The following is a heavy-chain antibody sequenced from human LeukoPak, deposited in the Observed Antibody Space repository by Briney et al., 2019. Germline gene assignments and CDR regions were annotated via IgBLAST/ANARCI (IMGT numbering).Heavy chain of an antibody. V-gene: IGHV3-13*01. Sequence: GGSLRLSCAASGFTFSSYDMHWVRQATGKGLEWVSAIGTAGDTYYPGSVKGRYTISRENAKNSLYLQMNSLRAGDTAVCYCARGKAGTFDYWGQGTLVTVSS. J-gene: IGHJ4*02. D-gene: IGHD6-19*01. CDR1: GFTFSSYD. CDR3: ARGKAGTFDY. CDR2: IGTAGDT.